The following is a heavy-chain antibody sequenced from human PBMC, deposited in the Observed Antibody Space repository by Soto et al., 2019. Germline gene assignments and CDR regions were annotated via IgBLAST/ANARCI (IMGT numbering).Heavy chain of an antibody. CDR1: GGSISSGGYS. CDR3: ARAYYGSGSYRPPFDY. D-gene: IGHD3-10*01. J-gene: IGHJ4*02. Sequence: PSETLSLTCAVSGGSISSGGYSWSWIRQPPGKGLEWIGYIYHSGSTYYNPSLKSRVTISVDRSKNQFSLKLSSVTAADTAVYYCARAYYGSGSYRPPFDYWGQGTLVTVSS. CDR2: IYHSGST. V-gene: IGHV4-30-2*01.